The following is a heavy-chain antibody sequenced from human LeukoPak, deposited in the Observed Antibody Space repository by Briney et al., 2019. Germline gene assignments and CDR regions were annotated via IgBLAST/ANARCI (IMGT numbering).Heavy chain of an antibody. V-gene: IGHV4-34*01. D-gene: IGHD3-22*01. J-gene: IGHJ4*02. CDR3: ARHFAYYDSSGYYYGGTLDN. CDR1: GGSFSGYY. Sequence: TSSETLSLTCAVYGGSFSGYYWSWIRQPPGKGLEWIGEINHSGSTYYNPSLKSRVAISEDTSKNQFSLRLSSVTAADTAVYYCARHFAYYDSSGYYYGGTLDNWGQGTLVTVSS. CDR2: INHSGST.